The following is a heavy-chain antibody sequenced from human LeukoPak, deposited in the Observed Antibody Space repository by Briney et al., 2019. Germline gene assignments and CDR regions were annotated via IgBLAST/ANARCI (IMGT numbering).Heavy chain of an antibody. V-gene: IGHV4-59*01. D-gene: IGHD1-14*01. Sequence: SETLSLTCTVSGGSISSYYWSWIRQSPGKGLECIGYIHYTGSTNYNPSLKSRVTISVDTSKNQFSLKLSSVTAADTAVYYCTRGSITYYYMDVWGKGTTVTISS. J-gene: IGHJ6*03. CDR3: TRGSITYYYMDV. CDR2: IHYTGST. CDR1: GGSISSYY.